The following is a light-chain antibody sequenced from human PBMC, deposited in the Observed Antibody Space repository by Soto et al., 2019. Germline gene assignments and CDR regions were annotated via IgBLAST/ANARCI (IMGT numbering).Light chain of an antibody. J-gene: IGKJ1*01. CDR3: QQRRYWLRT. Sequence: LTQSAGPLSLSPGESATLSCRASQSVXSDLDWYQQKPGQAPRVLTSTASNRATGSPARLSGSGSATDFSLTISSREPEDFAVYYFQQRRYWLRTFGQGTKVDIK. CDR2: TAS. V-gene: IGKV3-11*01. CDR1: QSVXSD.